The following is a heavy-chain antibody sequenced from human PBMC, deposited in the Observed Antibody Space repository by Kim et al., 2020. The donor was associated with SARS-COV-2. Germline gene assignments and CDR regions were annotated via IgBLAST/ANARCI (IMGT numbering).Heavy chain of an antibody. V-gene: IGHV4-4*02. J-gene: IGHJ6*02. CDR1: GGSISSSNW. D-gene: IGHD2-15*01. Sequence: SETLSLTCAVSGGSISSSNWWSWVRQPPGKGLEWIGEIYHSGSTNYNPSLKSRVTISVDKPKNQFSLKLSSVTAADTAVYYCARAPLELPAAIVWGYCSGGSCYSDYYYGMDVWGQGTTVTVSS. CDR3: ARAPLELPAAIVWGYCSGGSCYSDYYYGMDV. CDR2: IYHSGST.